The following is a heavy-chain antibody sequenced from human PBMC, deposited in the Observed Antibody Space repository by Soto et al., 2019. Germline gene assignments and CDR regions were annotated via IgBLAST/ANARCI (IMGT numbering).Heavy chain of an antibody. CDR3: AKSQRPQWLLTKSFYS. Sequence: LRLSCAASGFTFRSYAMSWVRQAPGKGLEWVATITGTGTSTYFADSVKGRFTISRDNSRNTLYLQLNSLRAEDTAVYYCAKSQRPQWLLTKSFYSWGQGSLVTVSS. D-gene: IGHD5-12*01. J-gene: IGHJ4*02. CDR1: GFTFRSYA. V-gene: IGHV3-23*01. CDR2: ITGTGTST.